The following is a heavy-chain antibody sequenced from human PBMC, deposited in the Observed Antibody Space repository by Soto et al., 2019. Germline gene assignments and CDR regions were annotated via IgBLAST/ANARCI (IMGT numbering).Heavy chain of an antibody. Sequence: QVQLVQSGAEVKNPGASVKVSCKTSGYTFTKYGVGWVRQAPGQGLEWMGWISGSSGNANYAEKVQGRITLTTDTSTSTAYIALRSLRSYDPAVSYFAIEMACLGAEYDSWPQGTLVTVSS. CDR1: GYTFTKYG. J-gene: IGHJ4*02. CDR2: ISGSSGNA. D-gene: IGHD2-2*01. V-gene: IGHV1-18*01. CDR3: AIEMACLGAEYDS.